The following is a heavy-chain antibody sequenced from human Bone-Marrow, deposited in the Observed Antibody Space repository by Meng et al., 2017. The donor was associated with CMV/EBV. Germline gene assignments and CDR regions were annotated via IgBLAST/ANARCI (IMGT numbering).Heavy chain of an antibody. V-gene: IGHV3-74*01. Sequence: GESLKISCAASGFTFSSYWMHWVRQAPGKGLVWVSRINSDGTSTSYADSVKGRFTISRDNAKNTLYLQMNSLRAEDTAVYYCARDISPWRSNGGYYYYGMDVWGQGTTVTVSS. J-gene: IGHJ6*02. CDR2: INSDGTST. D-gene: IGHD3-3*02. CDR3: ARDISPWRSNGGYYYYGMDV. CDR1: GFTFSSYW.